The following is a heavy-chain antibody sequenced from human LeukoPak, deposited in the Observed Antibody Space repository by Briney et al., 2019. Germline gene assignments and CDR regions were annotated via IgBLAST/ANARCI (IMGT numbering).Heavy chain of an antibody. CDR2: IYSGGST. Sequence: GGSLRLSCAASGFTVSSNYMSWVRQAPGKGLEWVSVIYSGGSTYYADSVKGRFTISRHNSKNTLYLQMNSLRAEDTAVYYCARDYSGSPNWFDPWGQGTLVTVSS. D-gene: IGHD1-26*01. J-gene: IGHJ5*02. CDR3: ARDYSGSPNWFDP. V-gene: IGHV3-53*04. CDR1: GFTVSSNY.